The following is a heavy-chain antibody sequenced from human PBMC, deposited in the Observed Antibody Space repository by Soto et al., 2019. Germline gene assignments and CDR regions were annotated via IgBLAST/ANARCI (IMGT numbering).Heavy chain of an antibody. CDR2: IYPGDSDS. D-gene: IGHD2-15*01. CDR3: ARLTRVVPYYFDY. V-gene: IGHV5-51*01. Sequence: GESLKISCKGSGYSFTTYWIGWVRQMPGKGLEWMGIIYPGDSDSRYSPSFQGQVTISADKSISTAYLQWSSLKASDTAMYYCARLTRVVPYYFDYWAQGTLVTVSS. CDR1: GYSFTTYW. J-gene: IGHJ4*02.